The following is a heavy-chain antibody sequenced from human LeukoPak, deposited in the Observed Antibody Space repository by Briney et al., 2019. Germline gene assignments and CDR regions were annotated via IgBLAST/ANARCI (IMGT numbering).Heavy chain of an antibody. Sequence: PGGSLRLSCAASGFTFSSYEMNWVRQAPGKGLKWVSFISSSGSAIHYADSVRGRFTISRDNAKNSLYLQMSRLRAEDTAVYYCAREKLSFFDSSGYFDYWGQGTLVTVSS. J-gene: IGHJ4*02. V-gene: IGHV3-48*03. CDR3: AREKLSFFDSSGYFDY. CDR2: ISSSGSAI. CDR1: GFTFSSYE. D-gene: IGHD3-22*01.